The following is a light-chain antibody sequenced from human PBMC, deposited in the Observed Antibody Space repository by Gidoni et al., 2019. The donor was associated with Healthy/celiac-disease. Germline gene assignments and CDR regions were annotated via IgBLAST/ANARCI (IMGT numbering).Light chain of an antibody. V-gene: IGKV3-20*01. Sequence: EIVLTQSPGTLSLSPGERATLPCRASQSVSSSYLAWYQQKPGQAPRLLIYGASSRATGLPDRFSGSGSGTDFTLTISRLEPEDFAVYYCQQYGSSLSITFGQGTRLEIK. CDR1: QSVSSSY. CDR2: GAS. J-gene: IGKJ5*01. CDR3: QQYGSSLSIT.